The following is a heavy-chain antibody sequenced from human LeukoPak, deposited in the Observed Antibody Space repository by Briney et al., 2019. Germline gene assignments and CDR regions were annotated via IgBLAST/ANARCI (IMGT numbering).Heavy chain of an antibody. CDR1: GFTFSNFL. Sequence: GGSLRLSCAASGFTFSNFLMTWVRQAPGKGPEWVSAISGSGGDTYYADSVKGRFTISRDNSKNTLYLQMNSLRAEDTAVYYCARSDWLDSWGQGTLVIVSS. J-gene: IGHJ5*01. CDR3: ARSDWLDS. V-gene: IGHV3-23*01. CDR2: ISGSGGDT.